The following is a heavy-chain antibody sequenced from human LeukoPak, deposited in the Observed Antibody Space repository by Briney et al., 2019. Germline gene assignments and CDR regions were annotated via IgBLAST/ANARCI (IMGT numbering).Heavy chain of an antibody. CDR2: INHSGST. CDR3: ARQTKAAAGYPLGFDP. V-gene: IGHV4-34*01. D-gene: IGHD6-13*01. CDR1: GGSFSGYY. Sequence: PSGTLSLTCAVYGGSFSGYYWSWIRQPPGKGLEWIGEINHSGSTNYNPSLKSRVTISVDTSKNQFSLKLSSVTAADTAVYYCARQTKAAAGYPLGFDPWGQGTLVTVSS. J-gene: IGHJ5*02.